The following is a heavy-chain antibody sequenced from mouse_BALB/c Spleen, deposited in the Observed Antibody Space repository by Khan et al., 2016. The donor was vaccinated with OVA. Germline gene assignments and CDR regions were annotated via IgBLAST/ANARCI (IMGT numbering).Heavy chain of an antibody. V-gene: IGHV5-9-3*01. Sequence: EVELVESGGGLVRPGGSLKLSCATSGFTFSTYAMSWVRQIPETRLEWVATIRSDGDYPYYPYSVQGRFTISRDNAKNTLYLQMSSLRSEDTAMYYCARSPYGNFAYWGQGTLVTVAA. CDR2: IRSDGDYP. D-gene: IGHD2-1*01. J-gene: IGHJ3*01. CDR3: ARSPYGNFAY. CDR1: GFTFSTYA.